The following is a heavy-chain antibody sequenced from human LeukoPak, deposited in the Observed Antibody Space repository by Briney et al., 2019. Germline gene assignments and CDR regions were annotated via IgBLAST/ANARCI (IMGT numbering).Heavy chain of an antibody. CDR2: ISYDGSNK. J-gene: IGHJ3*02. CDR1: GFTFSSYA. Sequence: QTGGSLRLSCAASGFTFSSYAMHWVRQAPGKGLEWVAVISYDGSNKYYADSVKGRFTISRDSSKNTLCLQMNSLRAEDTAVYYCARGAGDRHAFDIWGQGTMVTVSS. CDR3: ARGAGDRHAFDI. D-gene: IGHD3-16*01. V-gene: IGHV3-30-3*01.